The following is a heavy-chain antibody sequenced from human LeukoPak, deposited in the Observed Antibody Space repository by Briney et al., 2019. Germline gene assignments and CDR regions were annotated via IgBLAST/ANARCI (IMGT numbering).Heavy chain of an antibody. J-gene: IGHJ6*02. V-gene: IGHV3-66*01. CDR2: IYSGGST. D-gene: IGHD5-18*01. CDR3: ARDNRGYSYGDYYDMDV. Sequence: SGGSLRLSCAASGFTVSSNYMSWVRQAPGKGLEWVSVIYSGGSTYYADSVKGRFTISRDNSKNTLYLQMNSLRAEDTAVYYCARDNRGYSYGDYYDMDVWGQGTTVTVSS. CDR1: GFTVSSNY.